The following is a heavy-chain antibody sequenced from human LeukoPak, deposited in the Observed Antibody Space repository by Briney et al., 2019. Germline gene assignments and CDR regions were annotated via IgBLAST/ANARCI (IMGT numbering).Heavy chain of an antibody. Sequence: PSETLSLTCTVSGGSISSSSYYWGWIRQPPGKGLEWIGSIYYSGSTYYNPSLKSRVTISVDTSKNQFSLKLSSVTAADTAVYYCARQLPCSGGSCFVGYMDVWGKGTTVTVSS. CDR3: ARQLPCSGGSCFVGYMDV. J-gene: IGHJ6*03. D-gene: IGHD2-15*01. V-gene: IGHV4-39*01. CDR1: GGSISSSSYY. CDR2: IYYSGST.